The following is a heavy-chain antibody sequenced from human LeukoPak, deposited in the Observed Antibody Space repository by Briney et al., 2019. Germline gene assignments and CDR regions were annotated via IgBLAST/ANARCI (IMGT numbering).Heavy chain of an antibody. J-gene: IGHJ6*02. CDR3: TTDEDWNYARKDV. CDR1: GFTFGKYW. V-gene: IGHV3-15*04. D-gene: IGHD1-7*01. CDR2: TVSEIDGGTT. Sequence: GGSLRLSCVASGFTFGKYWMSWVRQAPGKGLEWVGQTVSEIDGGTTDYATPVKGRFTISRDDSKSTLYLQMNSLKIEDTAVYYCTTDEDWNYARKDVWGQGATVIVSS.